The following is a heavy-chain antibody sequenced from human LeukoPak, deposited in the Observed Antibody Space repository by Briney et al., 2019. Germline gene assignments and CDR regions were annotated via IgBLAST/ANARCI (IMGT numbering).Heavy chain of an antibody. Sequence: SETLPLTCTVSGATISNFYASWIRQPPGKGLEWIGDISYSGSTNYNPSLKSRVTMSVDTSKNQFSLKLRSVTAADTAVYYCARLHCSSPSCHRNWFHPWGQARQVSVSS. D-gene: IGHD2-2*01. J-gene: IGHJ5*02. CDR3: ARLHCSSPSCHRNWFHP. CDR1: GATISNFY. V-gene: IGHV4-59*01. CDR2: ISYSGST.